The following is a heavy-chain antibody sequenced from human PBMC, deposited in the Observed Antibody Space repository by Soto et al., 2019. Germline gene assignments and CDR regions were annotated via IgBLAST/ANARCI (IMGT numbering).Heavy chain of an antibody. CDR2: IYYSGST. J-gene: IGHJ6*02. CDR3: ARERIIAAAGTYYYYGMDV. Sequence: SETLSLTCTVSGGSISSGDYYWSWVRQPPGKGLEWIGYIYYSGSTYYNPSLKSRVTISVDTSKNQFSLKLSSVTAADTAVYYCARERIIAAAGTYYYYGMDVWGQGTTVTVSS. CDR1: GGSISSGDYY. D-gene: IGHD6-13*01. V-gene: IGHV4-30-4*01.